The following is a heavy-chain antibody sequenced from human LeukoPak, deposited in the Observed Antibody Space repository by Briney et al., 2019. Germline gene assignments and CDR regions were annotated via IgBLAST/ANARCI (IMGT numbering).Heavy chain of an antibody. J-gene: IGHJ4*02. CDR2: ISGSGGST. D-gene: IGHD6-19*01. CDR1: GFTFSSYA. V-gene: IGHV3-23*01. CDR3: ANNAGSGRYRDDY. Sequence: GGSLRLSCAAPGFTFSSYAMSWVRQAPGKGLEWVSAISGSGGSTYYADSVKGRFTISRDNSKNTLYLQMNSLRAEDTAVYYCANNAGSGRYRDDYWGQGTLVTVSS.